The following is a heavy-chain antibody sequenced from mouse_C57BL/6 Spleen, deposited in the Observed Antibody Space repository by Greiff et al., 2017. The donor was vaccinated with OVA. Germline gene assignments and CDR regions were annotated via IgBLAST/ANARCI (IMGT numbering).Heavy chain of an antibody. D-gene: IGHD3-2*02. Sequence: QVQLQQPGAELVRPGTSVKLSCKASGYTFTSYWMHWVKQRPGQGLEWIGVIDPSDSYTNSNQKFKGKATLTVDTSSSTAYMQLSSLTSEDSAVYYCASPPDSSGYVWFAYRGHGTLVTVAA. J-gene: IGHJ3*01. CDR3: ASPPDSSGYVWFAY. CDR2: IDPSDSYT. V-gene: IGHV1-59*01. CDR1: GYTFTSYW.